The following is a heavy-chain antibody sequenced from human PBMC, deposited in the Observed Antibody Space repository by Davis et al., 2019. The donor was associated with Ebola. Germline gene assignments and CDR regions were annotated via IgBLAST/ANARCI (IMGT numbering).Heavy chain of an antibody. CDR2: ISGSGGST. CDR1: GFTFSNYA. D-gene: IGHD2-8*01. J-gene: IGHJ6*02. Sequence: PGGSLRLSCAASGFTFSNYAMSWVRQAPGKGLEWVSAISGSGGSTYYADSVKGRFTISRDNSKNTLYLQMYSLRAEDTAVYYCAKGMSRSAYYAMDVWGQGTTVTVSS. CDR3: AKGMSRSAYYAMDV. V-gene: IGHV3-23*01.